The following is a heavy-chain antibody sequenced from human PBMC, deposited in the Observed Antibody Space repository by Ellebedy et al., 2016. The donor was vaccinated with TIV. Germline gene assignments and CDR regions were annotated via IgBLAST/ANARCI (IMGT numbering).Heavy chain of an antibody. D-gene: IGHD3-16*01. CDR1: GFSLSTSGMC. J-gene: IGHJ4*02. V-gene: IGHV2-70*11. Sequence: SGPTLVKPTETLTLTCPFSGFSLSTSGMCINWIRQPPGKALEWLARIDWDEDTYYSISLQTRLTISKDRTRNQVVLTMTSMDADDSGMYFCAREDGEFSYALDSWGQGILVTVST. CDR2: IDWDEDT. CDR3: AREDGEFSYALDS.